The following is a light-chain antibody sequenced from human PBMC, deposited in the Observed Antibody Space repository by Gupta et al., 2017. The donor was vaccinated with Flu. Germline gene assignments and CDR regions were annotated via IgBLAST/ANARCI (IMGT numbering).Light chain of an antibody. CDR2: TNN. CDR1: SSNIGSNT. Sequence: QSVLTQPPSASETPGQRVTISCSGSSSNIGSNTVNWYQQLPGTAPKVLIYTNNQRPSGVPDRCSGSKSGTSASLAISGLQSEDEADYYCAAWDDSRNGYVFGTGIKVTVL. CDR3: AAWDDSRNGYV. J-gene: IGLJ1*01. V-gene: IGLV1-44*01.